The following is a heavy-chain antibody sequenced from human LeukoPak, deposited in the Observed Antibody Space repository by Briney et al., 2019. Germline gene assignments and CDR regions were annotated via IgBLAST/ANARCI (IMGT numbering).Heavy chain of an antibody. V-gene: IGHV4-59*01. CDR2: IFYGGST. CDR3: ARGGYYDEEAFDI. J-gene: IGHJ3*02. D-gene: IGHD3-22*01. Sequence: SESLSLTCTVSGGSISSYYWSWIPQPPGRGREWIRYIFYGGSTNYNRSLKSRVTISVDTSKNQHSLKLSSVTAADTAVYYCARGGYYDEEAFDIWGQGTMVTVSS. CDR1: GGSISSYY.